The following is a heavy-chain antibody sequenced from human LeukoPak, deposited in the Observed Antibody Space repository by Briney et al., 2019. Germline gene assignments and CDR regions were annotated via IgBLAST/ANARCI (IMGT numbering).Heavy chain of an antibody. J-gene: IGHJ6*02. CDR3: ARQRRYYYYGMDV. Sequence: GGSLRLSCAASGFTVSSNYMSWVRQAPGKGLEWVSVIYSGGSTYYADSVKGRFTISRDNSKNTLYLQMNSLRAEDTAVYYCARQRRYYYYGMDVWGQGTTVTVSS. CDR2: IYSGGST. V-gene: IGHV3-53*01. CDR1: GFTVSSNY.